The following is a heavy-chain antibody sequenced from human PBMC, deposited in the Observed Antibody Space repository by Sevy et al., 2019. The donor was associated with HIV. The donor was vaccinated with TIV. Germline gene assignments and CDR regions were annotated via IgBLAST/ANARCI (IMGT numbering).Heavy chain of an antibody. CDR3: AKDGRVLYGSGSYLDYNYYMDV. CDR2: IWYDGSNK. D-gene: IGHD3-10*01. CDR1: GFTFSSYG. J-gene: IGHJ6*03. Sequence: GGSLRLSCAASGFTFSSYGMHWVRQAPGKGLEWVAVIWYDGSNKYYADSVKGRFTISRDNSKNTLYLQMNSLRAEDTAVYYCAKDGRVLYGSGSYLDYNYYMDVWGKGTTVTVSS. V-gene: IGHV3-33*06.